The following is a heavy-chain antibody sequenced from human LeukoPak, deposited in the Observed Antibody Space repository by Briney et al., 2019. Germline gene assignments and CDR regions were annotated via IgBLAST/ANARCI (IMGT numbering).Heavy chain of an antibody. J-gene: IGHJ4*02. CDR3: ASGVYHFDH. Sequence: PGGSLRLSCAASGFTFSSYWMSWVRQAPGKGLEWVANIKQDGSEKYYLNSVKGRFTISRDNAKNSVYLQMNSLRAEDTAVYYCASGVYHFDHWGQGTLVTVSS. V-gene: IGHV3-7*01. CDR2: IKQDGSEK. CDR1: GFTFSSYW. D-gene: IGHD6-6*01.